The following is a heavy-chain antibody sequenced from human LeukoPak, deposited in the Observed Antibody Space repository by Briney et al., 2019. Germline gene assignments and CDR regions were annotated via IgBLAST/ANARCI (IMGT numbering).Heavy chain of an antibody. CDR2: IYYSGST. J-gene: IGHJ4*02. CDR1: GGSISSYY. D-gene: IGHD3-22*01. CDR3: ARDSSGYIFDY. Sequence: SETLSLNCTVSGGSISSYYWSWIRQPPGKGLEWIGYIYYSGSTNYNPSLKSRVTISVDTSKNQFSLELSSVTAADTAVYYCARDSSGYIFDYWGQGTLVTVSS. V-gene: IGHV4-59*01.